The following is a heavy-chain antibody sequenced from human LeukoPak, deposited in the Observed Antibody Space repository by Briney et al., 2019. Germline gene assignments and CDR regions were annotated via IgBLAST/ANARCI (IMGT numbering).Heavy chain of an antibody. V-gene: IGHV3-23*01. D-gene: IGHD2-15*01. CDR2: IFGSGGSA. CDR3: AKTTVGYSSGRFPGWPADY. CDR1: GFAFGSYA. J-gene: IGHJ4*02. Sequence: PGGSLRLSCTASGFAFGSYAMYWVRQAPGKGLEWVSGIFGSGGSAHYADSVKGRFTISRDNSKNTVYLEMNSLGVEDTAVYYCAKTTVGYSSGRFPGWPADYWGQGTLVPVYS.